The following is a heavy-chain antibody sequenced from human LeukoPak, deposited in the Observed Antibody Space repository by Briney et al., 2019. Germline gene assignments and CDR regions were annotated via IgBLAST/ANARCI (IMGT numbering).Heavy chain of an antibody. CDR3: ARGQAQWLGGGYYFDY. D-gene: IGHD6-19*01. CDR2: MNPNSGNT. V-gene: IGHV1-8*01. J-gene: IGHJ4*02. CDR1: GYTFTSYD. Sequence: ASVKVSCKASGYTFTSYDINWVRQATGQGLEWMGWMNPNSGNTGYAQKFQGRVTMTRNTSISTAYMELSSLRSEDTAVYYCARGQAQWLGGGYYFDYWGPGTLVTVSS.